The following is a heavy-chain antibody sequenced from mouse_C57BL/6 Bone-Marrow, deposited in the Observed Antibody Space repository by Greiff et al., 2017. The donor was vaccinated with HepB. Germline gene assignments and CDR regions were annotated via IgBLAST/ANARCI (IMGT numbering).Heavy chain of an antibody. CDR1: GFTFSSYT. V-gene: IGHV5-9*03. Sequence: EVQGVESGGGLVKPGGSLKLSCAASGFTFSSYTMSWVRQTPEKRLEWVATISSGGGNTYYPASVKGRFTISRDNAKNSLYLQMSSQRAEDTALYDCVRGGNFDNWGQGTTLTVSA. J-gene: IGHJ2*01. CDR3: VRGGNFDN. CDR2: ISSGGGNT.